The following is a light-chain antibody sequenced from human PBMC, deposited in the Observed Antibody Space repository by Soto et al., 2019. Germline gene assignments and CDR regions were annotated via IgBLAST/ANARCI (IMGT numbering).Light chain of an antibody. CDR3: QTWGTGIQV. Sequence: QLVLTQSPSASASLGASVKLTCTLSSGHSIYSIAWHQQQPEKGPRYLMKINRDGSHSKGDGIPDRFSGSSSGAERYLTISSLQSEDEADYYCQTWGTGIQVFGGGTKLTVL. CDR1: SGHSIYS. CDR2: INRDGSH. J-gene: IGLJ2*01. V-gene: IGLV4-69*01.